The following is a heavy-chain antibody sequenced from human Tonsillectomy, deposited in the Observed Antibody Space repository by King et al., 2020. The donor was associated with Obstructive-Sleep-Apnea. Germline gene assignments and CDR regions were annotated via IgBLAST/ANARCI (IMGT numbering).Heavy chain of an antibody. CDR1: GGFISSSSYY. Sequence: LQLQESGPGLVKPSETLSLTCTVSGGFISSSSYYWGWIRQPPGKGLEWIGSIYYSGSTDYNPSLKSRVTISENTSKNHFSLKRSSVTAADTAVYYCNGLGRYYGSGSYYSYFDYWGQGTLVTVSS. D-gene: IGHD3-10*01. J-gene: IGHJ4*02. CDR2: IYYSGST. CDR3: NGLGRYYGSGSYYSYFDY. V-gene: IGHV4-39*07.